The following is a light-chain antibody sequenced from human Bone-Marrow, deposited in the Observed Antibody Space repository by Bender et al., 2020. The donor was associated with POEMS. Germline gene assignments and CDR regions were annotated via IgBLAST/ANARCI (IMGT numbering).Light chain of an antibody. CDR2: EVS. Sequence: QSALTQPPSASGSPGQSVTISCTGTSSDIGGYNYVSWYQQHPGKAPKLMIYEVSKRPSGVPDRFSGSKSGSTASLTVSGLQTGDEGIYYCSSYAGSNNLIFGGGTKLTVL. CDR3: SSYAGSNNLI. J-gene: IGLJ2*01. V-gene: IGLV2-8*01. CDR1: SSDIGGYNY.